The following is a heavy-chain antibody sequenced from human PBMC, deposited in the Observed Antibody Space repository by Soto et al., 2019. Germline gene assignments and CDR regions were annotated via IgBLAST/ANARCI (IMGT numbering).Heavy chain of an antibody. D-gene: IGHD3-16*01. CDR1: GFTFRSYV. Sequence: QVQLVESGGGVVQPGTSLRLSCVGSGFTFRSYVIHWVRQAPGKGLEWVALTSYDGSNKDYGDSVKGRFTISRDNSRNTVDLQVDSLRREDTGLYYCARWGTRGELDVWGQGTLVSVSS. J-gene: IGHJ1*01. V-gene: IGHV3-33*05. CDR3: ARWGTRGELDV. CDR2: TSYDGSNK.